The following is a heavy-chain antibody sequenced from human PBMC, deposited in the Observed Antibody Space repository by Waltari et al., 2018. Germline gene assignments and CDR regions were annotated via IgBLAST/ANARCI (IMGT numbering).Heavy chain of an antibody. CDR1: GFSLSTSGMR. J-gene: IGHJ5*02. V-gene: IGHV2-70*04. CDR2: IDWDDDK. Sequence: QVTLKESGPALVKPTQTLTLTCTFSGFSLSTSGMRVSWIRQPPGKALEWLARIDWDDDKFYSTSLKTRLTISKDTSKNQVVLTMTNMDPVDTATYYCARAALEWSFNWFDPWGQGTLVTVSS. D-gene: IGHD3-3*01. CDR3: ARAALEWSFNWFDP.